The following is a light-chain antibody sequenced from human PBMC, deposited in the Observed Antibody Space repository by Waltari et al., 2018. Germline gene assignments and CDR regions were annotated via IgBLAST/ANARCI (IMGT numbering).Light chain of an antibody. J-gene: IGLJ2*01. Sequence: QSVLTQPPSASGPPGQRVTISCSGGSSNIGRNTVNWYQQLPGTAPKLLIYSNNELPSGVPYRFSGSRSGTSASLAISGLQSEDEADYSCAAWDDSLTGVVFGGGTKLTVL. CDR1: SSNIGRNT. CDR2: SNN. CDR3: AAWDDSLTGVV. V-gene: IGLV1-44*01.